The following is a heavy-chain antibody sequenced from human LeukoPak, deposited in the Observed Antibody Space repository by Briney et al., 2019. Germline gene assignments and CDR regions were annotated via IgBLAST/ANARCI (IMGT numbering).Heavy chain of an antibody. Sequence: SVKVSCKASGGTFSSYAISWVRQAPGQGLEWMGGIIPIFSTANYAQKFQGRVTITADESTSTAYMELSSLRSEDTAVYYCARGGRGRDYYYMDVWGKGTTVTVSS. CDR1: GGTFSSYA. CDR3: ARGGRGRDYYYMDV. CDR2: IIPIFSTA. V-gene: IGHV1-69*13. J-gene: IGHJ6*03. D-gene: IGHD5-12*01.